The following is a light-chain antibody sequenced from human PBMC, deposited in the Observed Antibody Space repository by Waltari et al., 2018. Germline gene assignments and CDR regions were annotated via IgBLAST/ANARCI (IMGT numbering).Light chain of an antibody. Sequence: SALTQPRSVSGSPGPSVTIPCPGTTNDLGSSNYVSWYQQHPGKAPKLIILDVTKRPSGVPDRLSGSKSGNTASLTISGLRAEDEAEYYCCSYAGSYTWVFGGGTKLTVV. CDR2: DVT. CDR3: CSYAGSYTWV. J-gene: IGLJ3*02. CDR1: TNDLGSSNY. V-gene: IGLV2-11*01.